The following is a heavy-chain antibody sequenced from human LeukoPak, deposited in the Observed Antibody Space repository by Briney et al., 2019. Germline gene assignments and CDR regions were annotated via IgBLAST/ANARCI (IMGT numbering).Heavy chain of an antibody. CDR1: DYTFTNYG. V-gene: IGHV1-18*01. J-gene: IGHJ4*02. CDR3: ARDGSGTTVAGTGYFDY. D-gene: IGHD6-19*01. Sequence: ASVKVSCKTSDYTFTNYGISWARQDPGQGLEQTGCITAYNGDTKYAQKFQGRVSLTTDTSTSTAYMELRSLTSDDTALYYCARDGSGTTVAGTGYFDYWGQGTLVTVSS. CDR2: ITAYNGDT.